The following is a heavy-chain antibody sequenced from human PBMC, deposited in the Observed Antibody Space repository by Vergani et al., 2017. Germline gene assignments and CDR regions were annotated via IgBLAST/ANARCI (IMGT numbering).Heavy chain of an antibody. CDR3: ARDKLAFDY. J-gene: IGHJ4*02. CDR2: IYYSGST. D-gene: IGHD1-7*01. CDR1: GCSISSSSYY. V-gene: IGHV4-39*07. Sequence: QLQLQESGPGLVKPSETLSLPCTVSGCSISSSSYYWGWIRQPPGKGLEWIGSIYYSGSTYYNPSLKSRVTISVDTSKNQFSLKLSSVTAADTAVYYCARDKLAFDYWGQGTLVTVSS.